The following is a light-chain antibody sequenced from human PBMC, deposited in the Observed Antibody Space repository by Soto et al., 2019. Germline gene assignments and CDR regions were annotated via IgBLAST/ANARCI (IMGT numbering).Light chain of an antibody. V-gene: IGKV2-24*01. Sequence: DIVLTQTPLSSPVTLGQPASISCRSSQSLVHSDGNTYLSWFHQRPGQPPRLLIDKVSNRFSGVPYRFSGSVAGTDFTLKISRVEAEDVGIYFCMQATQYRPYTFGQGTKLEIK. J-gene: IGKJ2*01. CDR2: KVS. CDR3: MQATQYRPYT. CDR1: QSLVHSDGNTY.